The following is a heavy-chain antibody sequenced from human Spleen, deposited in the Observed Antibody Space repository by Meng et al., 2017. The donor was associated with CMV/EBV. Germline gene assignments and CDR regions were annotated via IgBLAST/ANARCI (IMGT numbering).Heavy chain of an antibody. CDR1: GGSISSSIYY. CDR3: ARASDFWTGYYSPGAFDV. V-gene: IGHV4-39*07. Sequence: GSLRLSCSVSGGSISSSIYYWGWIRQPPGKGLEWIGNIHYCGSSDYNPSLKSRVTISVDTSKNQFSLNLSSVIAADTAVYYCARASDFWTGYYSPGAFDVWGQGTMVTVSS. CDR2: IHYCGSS. J-gene: IGHJ3*01. D-gene: IGHD3/OR15-3a*01.